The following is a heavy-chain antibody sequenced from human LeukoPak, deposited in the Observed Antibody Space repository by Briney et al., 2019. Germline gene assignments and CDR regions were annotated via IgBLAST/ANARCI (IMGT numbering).Heavy chain of an antibody. J-gene: IGHJ5*02. Sequence: PGGSLRLSCAASGFTFRSYAMNWVRQAPGQGLEWVSAISGTGDSPNYADSVKGRFTISRDNSKNTLYLQMHSLRSEDTAFYYCAKDIGWFDPWGQGTLVTVSS. CDR2: ISGTGDSP. CDR3: AKDIGWFDP. CDR1: GFTFRSYA. V-gene: IGHV3-23*01.